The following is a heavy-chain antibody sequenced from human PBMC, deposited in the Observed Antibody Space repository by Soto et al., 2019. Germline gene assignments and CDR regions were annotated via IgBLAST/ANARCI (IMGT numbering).Heavy chain of an antibody. D-gene: IGHD2-15*01. V-gene: IGHV1-69*02. CDR2: IIPILGIA. CDR3: ARGYCSGGSCYTGVSEYFQH. Sequence: SVKDSCKASGGTFSSYTISWVRQAPGQGLEWMGRIIPILGIANYAQKFQGRVTITADKSTSTAYMELSSLRSEDTAVYYCARGYCSGGSCYTGVSEYFQHWGKG. J-gene: IGHJ1*01. CDR1: GGTFSSYT.